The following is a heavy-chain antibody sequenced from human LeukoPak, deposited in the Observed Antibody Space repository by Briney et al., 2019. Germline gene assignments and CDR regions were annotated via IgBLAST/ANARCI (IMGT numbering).Heavy chain of an antibody. D-gene: IGHD6-13*01. V-gene: IGHV3-30-3*01. Sequence: GGSLRLSCAASGFTFSSYAMHWVRQAPGTGLEWEAAITNDGTNKYYAGSVKGRFTTSRDHSKDTLYLQMNSLRAEDTAVYYCARCAASSWYFYYYGMDVWGQGTTVTVSS. J-gene: IGHJ6*02. CDR2: ITNDGTNK. CDR3: ARCAASSWYFYYYGMDV. CDR1: GFTFSSYA.